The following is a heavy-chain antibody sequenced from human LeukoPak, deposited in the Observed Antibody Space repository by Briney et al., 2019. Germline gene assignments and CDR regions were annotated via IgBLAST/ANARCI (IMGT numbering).Heavy chain of an antibody. V-gene: IGHV4-39*01. D-gene: IGHD3-16*01. J-gene: IGHJ4*02. CDR3: ARQDDFGGYYFDY. Sequence: PSETLSLTCTVSGGSISSSSYYWGWIRQPPGKGLEWIGSIYYSGSTYYNPSLKSRVTISVDTSKNQFSLKLSSVTAADTAVYYCARQDDFGGYYFDYWGQGTLVTVSS. CDR1: GGSISSSSYY. CDR2: IYYSGST.